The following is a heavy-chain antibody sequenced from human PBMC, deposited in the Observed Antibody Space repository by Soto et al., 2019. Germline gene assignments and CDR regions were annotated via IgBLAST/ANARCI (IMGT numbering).Heavy chain of an antibody. J-gene: IGHJ6*02. D-gene: IGHD3-10*01. V-gene: IGHV3-48*03. Sequence: EVQLVESGGGLVQPGGSLRLSCAASGFTFSSYEMNWVRQAPGKGLEWVSYISSSGSTIYYADSVKGRFTISRDNAKNSLYLQMNSLRAEDTAVYYCARRKAYGSGWPYYYYGMDVWGQGTTVTVSS. CDR1: GFTFSSYE. CDR3: ARRKAYGSGWPYYYYGMDV. CDR2: ISSSGSTI.